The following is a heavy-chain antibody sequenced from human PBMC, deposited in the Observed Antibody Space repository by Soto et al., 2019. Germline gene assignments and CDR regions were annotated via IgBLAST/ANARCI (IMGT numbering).Heavy chain of an antibody. Sequence: GESLKISCKGSGYSFTSQWIGWVRQMPGKGLEWMGVIYPGDSNTRYSPSFQGQVTISADKSISTAFLQWSSLKASDSAMYYCTSREITSDAFDFWGQGTMVTVSS. D-gene: IGHD1-1*01. CDR1: GYSFTSQW. J-gene: IGHJ3*01. CDR3: TSREITSDAFDF. V-gene: IGHV5-51*01. CDR2: IYPGDSNT.